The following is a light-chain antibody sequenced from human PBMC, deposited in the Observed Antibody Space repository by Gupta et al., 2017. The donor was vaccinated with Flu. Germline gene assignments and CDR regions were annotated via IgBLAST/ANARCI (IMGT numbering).Light chain of an antibody. J-gene: IGKJ2*01. CDR1: QSISSY. Sequence: DIQMTQSPSSLSASVGDRVTITCRASQSISSYLNWYQQKPGKAPKLLIYAASSLQSGVPSRFSGSGSGTDFTLTISRLQPEDFATYYCQHRDSTPFIFGQGTKLDIK. CDR2: AAS. V-gene: IGKV1-39*01. CDR3: QHRDSTPFI.